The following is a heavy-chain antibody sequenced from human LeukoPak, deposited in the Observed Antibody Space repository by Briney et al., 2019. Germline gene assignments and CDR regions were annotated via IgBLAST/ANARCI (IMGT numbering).Heavy chain of an antibody. CDR1: GFTFSDYA. V-gene: IGHV3-23*01. J-gene: IGHJ4*01. Sequence: GGSLRLSCAASGFTFSDYAMSWVRQAPGKGLEWVSTITSAGDTTYYADSVKGRFTISRDNSKNTLYLQMNSLRAEDTAAYYCAKGRGYYGSAIVYYFDYCGPGTLVTVSS. D-gene: IGHD3-10*01. CDR2: ITSAGDTT. CDR3: AKGRGYYGSAIVYYFDY.